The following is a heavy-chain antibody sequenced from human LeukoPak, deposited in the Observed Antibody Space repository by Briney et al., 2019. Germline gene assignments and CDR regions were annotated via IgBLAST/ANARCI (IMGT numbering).Heavy chain of an antibody. CDR3: ARAARRYSGSYLDY. D-gene: IGHD1-26*01. CDR1: GGSISSYY. J-gene: IGHJ4*02. Sequence: SETLSLTCTVSGGSISSYYWSWIRQPAGKGLEWIGSIYYSGSTYYNPSLKSRVTISVDTPKNQFSLKLSSVTAADTAVYYCARAARRYSGSYLDYWGQGTLVTVSS. CDR2: IYYSGST. V-gene: IGHV4-4*07.